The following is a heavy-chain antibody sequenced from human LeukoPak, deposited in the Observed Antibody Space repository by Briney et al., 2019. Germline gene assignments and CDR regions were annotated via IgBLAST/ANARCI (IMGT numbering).Heavy chain of an antibody. CDR3: ARDRGHLRLGELDNWFDP. D-gene: IGHD3-16*01. V-gene: IGHV1-2*02. CDR1: GYTFTGYY. J-gene: IGHJ5*02. CDR2: INPNSGGT. Sequence: AXVKVSRKASGYTFTGYYMHWVRQAPGQGLEWMGWINPNSGGTNYAQKFQGRVTMTRDTSISTAYMELSRLRSDDTAVYYCARDRGHLRLGELDNWFDPWGQGTLVTVSS.